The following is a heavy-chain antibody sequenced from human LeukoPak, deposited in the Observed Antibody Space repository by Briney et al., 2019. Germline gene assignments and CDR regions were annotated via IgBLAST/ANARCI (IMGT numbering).Heavy chain of an antibody. V-gene: IGHV1-8*03. CDR3: ARGLNPLSFDY. Sequence: ASVKVSCKASGYTFTSYDINWVRQAPGQGLEWMGWMNPNSGNTGYAQRFQGRVTITRNTSISTAYMELSSLRSEDTAVYYCARGLNPLSFDYWGQGTLVTVSS. CDR1: GYTFTSYD. J-gene: IGHJ4*02. CDR2: MNPNSGNT.